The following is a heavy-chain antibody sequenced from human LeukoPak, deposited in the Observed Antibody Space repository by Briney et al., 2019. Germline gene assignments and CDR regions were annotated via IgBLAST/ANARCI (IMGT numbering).Heavy chain of an antibody. J-gene: IGHJ4*02. CDR3: ARSGPHLDY. V-gene: IGHV4-34*01. Sequence: PSETLSLTCAVYGGSFSGYYWSWIRQPPGKGLEWIGEINHSGSTNYNPSLKSRVTISVDTSKNQFSLKLSSVTAADTAVYYCARSGPHLDYWGQGTLVTVPS. D-gene: IGHD3-3*01. CDR1: GGSFSGYY. CDR2: INHSGST.